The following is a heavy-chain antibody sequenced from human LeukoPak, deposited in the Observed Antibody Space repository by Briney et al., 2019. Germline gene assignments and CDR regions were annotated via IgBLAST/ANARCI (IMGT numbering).Heavy chain of an antibody. CDR3: ARTTPRITSAAPLDY. Sequence: ASVTVSCKASGYTFTSHVIHWVRQAPGPRLDWMGWIGTANGNTQNSQNFQGRVTITRDTSASTAYMELSSLRSEDTAVYYCARTTPRITSAAPLDYWGQGTLVTVSS. V-gene: IGHV1-3*04. CDR1: GYTFTSHV. J-gene: IGHJ4*02. D-gene: IGHD6-13*01. CDR2: IGTANGNT.